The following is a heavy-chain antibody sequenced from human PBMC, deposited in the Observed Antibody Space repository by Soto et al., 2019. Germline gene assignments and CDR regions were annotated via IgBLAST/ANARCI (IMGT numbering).Heavy chain of an antibody. V-gene: IGHV3-48*03. J-gene: IGHJ4*02. D-gene: IGHD6-13*01. CDR2: ISSSGSTR. Sequence: GRSLRVPCAASGFSFSSYEMTWVRQAPGKGLEWVSYISSSGSTRYYADSLKAGLTISRDNAKNSLYLQMNSLRAVDTAVYYCATSFDDIAAAGPMKYWRQGTVVTVSS. CDR1: GFSFSSYE. CDR3: ATSFDDIAAAGPMKY.